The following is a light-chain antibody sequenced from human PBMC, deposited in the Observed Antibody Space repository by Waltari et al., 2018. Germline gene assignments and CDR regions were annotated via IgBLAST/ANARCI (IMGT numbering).Light chain of an antibody. V-gene: IGKV3-15*01. CDR1: QIVTSN. Sequence: EFVMTQSPATLSVSPGERATLSCRASQIVTSNLAWYQQKPGQAPRLLIYDASTRATGISARFSGSGFGTEFTLTISSLQSEDFAVYYCQQYNDWPPYTFGQGTKLEIK. J-gene: IGKJ2*01. CDR2: DAS. CDR3: QQYNDWPPYT.